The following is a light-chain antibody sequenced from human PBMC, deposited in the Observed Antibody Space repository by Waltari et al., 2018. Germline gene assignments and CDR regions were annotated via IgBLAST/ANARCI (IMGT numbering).Light chain of an antibody. CDR1: QSVLYSSNNQNY. CDR3: QQYYSGPFT. J-gene: IGKJ5*01. Sequence: DIVITQFPDSLAVSLGGRGTINGESSQSVLYSSNNQNYLAWYQQKPGQPPKLNIYWASTREAAVPHRFTGSGDGTDFTHTISSLQAEDVAVYYCQQYYSGPFTFGQGTRLESK. CDR2: WAS. V-gene: IGKV4-1*01.